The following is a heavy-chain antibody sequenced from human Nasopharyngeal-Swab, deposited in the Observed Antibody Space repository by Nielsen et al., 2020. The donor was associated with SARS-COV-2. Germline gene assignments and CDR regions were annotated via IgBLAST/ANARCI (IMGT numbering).Heavy chain of an antibody. J-gene: IGHJ4*02. CDR2: ISYDGSNK. V-gene: IGHV3-30-3*01. Sequence: GGSLRLSCAASGFTFSSYAMHWVRQAPGKGLEWVALISYDGSNKYYADSVKGRFTISRDNSKNTLYLQMNSLRAEDTAVYYCARDGGGYLGYWGQGTLVTVSS. D-gene: IGHD2-21*01. CDR3: ARDGGGYLGY. CDR1: GFTFSSYA.